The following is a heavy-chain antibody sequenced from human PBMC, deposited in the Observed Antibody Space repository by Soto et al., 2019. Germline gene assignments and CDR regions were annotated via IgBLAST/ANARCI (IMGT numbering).Heavy chain of an antibody. J-gene: IGHJ4*02. CDR3: ARERGYYYDSSGSKGVFDY. CDR2: IIPIFGTA. Sequence: SVKVSCKASGGTFSSYAISWVRQAPGQGLEWMGGIIPIFGTANYAQKFQGRVTITADESTSTAYMELSSLRSEDTAVYYCARERGYYYDSSGSKGVFDYWGQGTLVTVS. V-gene: IGHV1-69*13. D-gene: IGHD3-22*01. CDR1: GGTFSSYA.